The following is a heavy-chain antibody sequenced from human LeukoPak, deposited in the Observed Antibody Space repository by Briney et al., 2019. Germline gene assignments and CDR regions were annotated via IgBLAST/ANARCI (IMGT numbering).Heavy chain of an antibody. Sequence: ASVKVSCKASGGTFSSYAISWVRQAPGQGLEWMGGFDPEDGETIYAQKFQGRVTMTEDTSTDTAYMELSSLRSEDTAVYYCATRHDYGIAFDIWGQGTMVTVSS. D-gene: IGHD4-17*01. CDR2: FDPEDGET. J-gene: IGHJ3*02. CDR3: ATRHDYGIAFDI. CDR1: GGTFSSYA. V-gene: IGHV1-24*01.